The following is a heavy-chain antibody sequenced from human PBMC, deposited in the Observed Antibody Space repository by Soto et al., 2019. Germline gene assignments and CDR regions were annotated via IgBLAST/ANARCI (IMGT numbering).Heavy chain of an antibody. CDR1: GGYLSSGSSY. V-gene: IGHV4-39*01. J-gene: IGHJ3*02. CDR2: IHYSGAT. D-gene: IGHD3-16*01. Sequence: QLQLQESGPGLVKPSETLTLTCTVSGGYLSSGSSYWGWIRQPPGKGLEWIGSIHYSGATYNNPSLESRAAIFVDTSKNRFSLKLSSVSAADTDVYYCARNLRNHSAYNVFDIWGQGKMVTVSS. CDR3: ARNLRNHSAYNVFDI.